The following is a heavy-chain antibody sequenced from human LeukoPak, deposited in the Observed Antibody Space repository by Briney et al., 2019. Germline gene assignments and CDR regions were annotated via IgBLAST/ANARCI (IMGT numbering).Heavy chain of an antibody. V-gene: IGHV3-7*01. CDR1: GFTFSSYW. CDR3: ARDRYFDWLLFDY. D-gene: IGHD3-9*01. J-gene: IGHJ4*02. Sequence: GGSLRLSCAASGFTFSSYWMSWVRQAPGKGLEWVANIKQDGSEKYYVDSVKGRFTISRDNAKNSLYLQMNSLRAEDTAVYYCARDRYFDWLLFDYWGQGTLVTVSS. CDR2: IKQDGSEK.